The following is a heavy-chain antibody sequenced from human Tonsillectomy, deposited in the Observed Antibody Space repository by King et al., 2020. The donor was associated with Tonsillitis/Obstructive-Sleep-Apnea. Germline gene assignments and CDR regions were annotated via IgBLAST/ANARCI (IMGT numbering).Heavy chain of an antibody. CDR1: GFTFSSYE. J-gene: IGHJ6*03. CDR2: ITSSGSTI. D-gene: IGHD5-18*01. Sequence: VQLVESGGGLVQPGGSLRLSCAASGFTFSSYEMNWVRQAPGKGLEWVSYITSSGSTIYYADAVKGRITISRDNAKNSLYLQMNSLRAEDTAVYYCAREPKDYSSGPRVYYMDVWGKGTTVTVSS. CDR3: AREPKDYSSGPRVYYMDV. V-gene: IGHV3-48*03.